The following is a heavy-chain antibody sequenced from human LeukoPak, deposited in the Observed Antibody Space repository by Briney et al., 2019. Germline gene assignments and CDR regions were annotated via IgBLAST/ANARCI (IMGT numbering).Heavy chain of an antibody. CDR2: IGSSGNTI. Sequence: PGGSLRLSCAASGFTFSSYEMNWVRQAPGKGLEWVSYIGSSGNTIYYADSVKGRFTISRDNGRNSLYLQMNSLRAEDTAVYYCARVAPVGHYYYGMDVWGKGTTVTVSS. CDR3: ARVAPVGHYYYGMDV. J-gene: IGHJ6*04. CDR1: GFTFSSYE. V-gene: IGHV3-48*03. D-gene: IGHD4-23*01.